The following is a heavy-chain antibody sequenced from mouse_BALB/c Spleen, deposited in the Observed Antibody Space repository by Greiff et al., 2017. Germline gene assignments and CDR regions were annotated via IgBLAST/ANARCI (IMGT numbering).Heavy chain of an antibody. J-gene: IGHJ4*01. CDR2: IDPANGNT. CDR3: ARSLLLPAMDY. CDR1: GFNIKDNY. D-gene: IGHD1-1*01. V-gene: IGHV14-3*02. Sequence: VQLQQSGAELVKPGASVKLSCTASGFNIKDNYMHWVKQRPEQGLEWIGRIDPANGNTKYDPKFQGKATITADTSSNTAYLQLSSLTSEDTAVYYCARSLLLPAMDYWGQGTSVTVSS.